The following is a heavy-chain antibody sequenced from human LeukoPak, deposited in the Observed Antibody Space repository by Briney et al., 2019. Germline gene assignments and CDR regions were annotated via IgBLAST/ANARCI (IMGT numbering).Heavy chain of an antibody. V-gene: IGHV1-2*02. CDR2: INPNSGRT. CDR3: ARDLTYYDSSGYSTDY. Sequence: APVKVFYKSSVYTFTDYYMHWVRQAPGQGLEWMGWINPNSGRTNYAQKFQGRVTMTRDTSISTAYMELSRLRSDDTAVYYCARDLTYYDSSGYSTDYWGRGTLVTVSS. J-gene: IGHJ4*02. CDR1: VYTFTDYY. D-gene: IGHD3-22*01.